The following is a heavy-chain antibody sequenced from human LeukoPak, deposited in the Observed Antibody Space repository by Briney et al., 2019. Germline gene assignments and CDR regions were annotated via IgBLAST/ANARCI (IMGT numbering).Heavy chain of an antibody. Sequence: ASLKVSCKSSGDTFTGYYMHWVRQAPGQGREGMGWINPKSGGTKYAQKFQGRVTMTRDTSISTAYMELSRLRSDDTAVYYCARELLQENFDYWGQGTLVTVSS. J-gene: IGHJ4*02. V-gene: IGHV1-2*02. CDR1: GDTFTGYY. CDR2: INPKSGGT. D-gene: IGHD1-26*01. CDR3: ARELLQENFDY.